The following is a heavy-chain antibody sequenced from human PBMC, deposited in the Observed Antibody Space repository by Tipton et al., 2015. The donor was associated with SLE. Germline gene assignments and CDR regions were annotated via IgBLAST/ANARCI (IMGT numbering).Heavy chain of an antibody. D-gene: IGHD6-6*01. J-gene: IGHJ1*01. CDR2: INHSGST. Sequence: LSCAVYGGSFSGYYWSWIRQPPGKGLEWIGEINHSGSTNYNPSLKSRVTISVDTSKNQFSLKLSSVTAADTAVYYCARAYSSLGAEYFQHWGQGTLVTVSS. CDR1: GGSFSGYY. CDR3: ARAYSSLGAEYFQH. V-gene: IGHV4-34*01.